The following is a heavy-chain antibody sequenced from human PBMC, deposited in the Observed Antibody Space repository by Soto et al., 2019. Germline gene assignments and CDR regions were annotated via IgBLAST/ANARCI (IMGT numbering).Heavy chain of an antibody. D-gene: IGHD6-6*01. J-gene: IGHJ6*02. CDR3: ARQLAARYYYYYGMDV. CDR2: IDPSDSYT. CDR1: GYSFTSYW. Sequence: GESLKISCKGSGYSFTSYWISWVRQMPGKGLEWMGRIDPSDSYTNYSPSFQGHVTISADKSISTAYLQWSSLKASDTAMYYCARQLAARYYYYYGMDVWGQGTTVTVSS. V-gene: IGHV5-10-1*01.